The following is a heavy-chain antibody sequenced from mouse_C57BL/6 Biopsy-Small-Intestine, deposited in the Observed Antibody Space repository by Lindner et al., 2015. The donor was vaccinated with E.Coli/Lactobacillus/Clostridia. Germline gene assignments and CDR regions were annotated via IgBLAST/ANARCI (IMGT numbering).Heavy chain of an antibody. CDR2: ISSGSSTI. Sequence: VQLQESGGDLVKPGGSLKLSCAASGFTFSDYGMHWVRQAPEKGLEWVASISSGSSTIHYIDIVKGRFTISRDNAKNTLFLQMTSLRSEDTAMYYCARGNYGGDYFDYWGQGTTLTVS. D-gene: IGHD2-1*01. J-gene: IGHJ2*01. CDR3: ARGNYGGDYFDY. CDR1: GFTFSDYG. V-gene: IGHV5-17*01.